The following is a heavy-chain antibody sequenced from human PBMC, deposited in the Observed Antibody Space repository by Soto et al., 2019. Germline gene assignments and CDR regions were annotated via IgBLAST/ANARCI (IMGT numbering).Heavy chain of an antibody. CDR2: IYYSGST. CDR1: GGSISRSSYL. Sequence: SEALSLTCTVSGGSISRSSYLLGWLRQPPGKGLEWIGSIYYSGSTYYNPSLKSRVTISVDTSKNQFSLKLSSVTAADTAVYYCARLYYYGSGSYRYYSYYGMDVWGQGTTVT. V-gene: IGHV4-39*01. D-gene: IGHD3-10*01. J-gene: IGHJ6*02. CDR3: ARLYYYGSGSYRYYSYYGMDV.